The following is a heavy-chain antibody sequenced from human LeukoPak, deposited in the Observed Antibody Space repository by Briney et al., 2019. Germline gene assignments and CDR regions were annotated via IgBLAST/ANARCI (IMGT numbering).Heavy chain of an antibody. CDR2: IYPGDSDT. D-gene: IGHD1-26*01. J-gene: IGHJ4*02. CDR1: GYSFTTYW. V-gene: IGHV5-51*01. CDR3: ARPMVGASYFDF. Sequence: GESLKISCKCSGYSFTTYWIGWVRQMPGKGLEWMGIIYPGDSDTRYSPPFQGQVTILADKSISTTYLQWSSLKASDTAMYYCARPMVGASYFDFWGQGTLVTVSS.